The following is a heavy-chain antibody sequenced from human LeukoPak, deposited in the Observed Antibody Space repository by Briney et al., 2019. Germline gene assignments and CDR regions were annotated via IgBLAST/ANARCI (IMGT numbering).Heavy chain of an antibody. CDR3: ARDRFYIPDV. CDR1: GFTFSRFG. D-gene: IGHD3-10*01. J-gene: IGHJ6*04. Sequence: PGRSLRLSCAASGFTFSRFGMHWVRQAPGKGLEWVAVISYDGSNKYYTDSVKGRFTISRDNSKNTLYLQMNSLRPEDTAVYYCARDRFYIPDVWGKGTTVTVSS. CDR2: ISYDGSNK. V-gene: IGHV3-30*03.